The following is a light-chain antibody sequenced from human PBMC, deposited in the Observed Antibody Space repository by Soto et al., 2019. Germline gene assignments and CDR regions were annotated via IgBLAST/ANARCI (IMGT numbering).Light chain of an antibody. CDR1: QSIDSY. J-gene: IGKJ1*01. CDR3: QQSYSSPQT. CDR2: GTS. Sequence: DIQMTQSPSSLSASVGDRVTISCRASQSIDSYLNWYLQKPGKAPDLLIYGTSILESGVPSRFSGSGSGTDFTLTISSLEPEDSATYYCQQSYSSPQTFGQGTKVDI. V-gene: IGKV1-39*01.